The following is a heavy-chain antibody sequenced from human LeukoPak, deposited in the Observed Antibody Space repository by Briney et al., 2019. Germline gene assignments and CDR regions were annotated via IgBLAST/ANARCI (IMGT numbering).Heavy chain of an antibody. V-gene: IGHV4-59*08. J-gene: IGHJ4*02. CDR1: GGSMSNYY. CDR3: ARHRSDGSYPLDS. Sequence: SETLSLTCSVSGGSMSNYYRSWIRQPPGKGLEWIGHIYSTGSTTYSPSLKSRVIMSVDTSKNQFSLKVTSVTAADTAVYYCARHRSDGSYPLDSWGQGALVTVSS. CDR2: IYSTGST. D-gene: IGHD5-24*01.